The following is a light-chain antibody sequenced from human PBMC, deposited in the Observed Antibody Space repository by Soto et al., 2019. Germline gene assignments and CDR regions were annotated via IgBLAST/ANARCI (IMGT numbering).Light chain of an antibody. V-gene: IGLV2-11*01. CDR1: SSDVGDYNY. Sequence: QSALTQPRSVSVSPGQSGTISCTGTSSDVGDYNYVSWYQQYPGKAPKLVIYDVSKRPSGVPDRFSGSKSGNTASLTISGLQAEEEAYYGCCSSAGSYTFGVFGGGTKLTVL. J-gene: IGLJ3*02. CDR2: DVS. CDR3: CSSAGSYTFGV.